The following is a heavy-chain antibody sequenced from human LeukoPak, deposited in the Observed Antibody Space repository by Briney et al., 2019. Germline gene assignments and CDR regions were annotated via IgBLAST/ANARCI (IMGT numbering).Heavy chain of an antibody. CDR1: GGSISSGSYY. Sequence: SQTLSLTCTVSGGSISSGSYYWSWIRQPAGKGLEWIGRIYTSGSTNYNPSLKSRVTMSVDTSKSQFSLKMSSVTAADTAVYYCARDGYSSSWYNVYWGQGTLVTVSS. D-gene: IGHD6-13*01. CDR2: IYTSGST. V-gene: IGHV4-61*02. CDR3: ARDGYSSSWYNVY. J-gene: IGHJ4*02.